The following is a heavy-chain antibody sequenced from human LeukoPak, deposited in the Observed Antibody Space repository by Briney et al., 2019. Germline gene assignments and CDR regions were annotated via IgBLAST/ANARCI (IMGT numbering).Heavy chain of an antibody. CDR1: GFTFRSYA. V-gene: IGHV3-30-3*01. Sequence: GGSLRLSCAASGFTFRSYAMHWVRQAPGKGLDWLSVISYDGSNKFYADSVKGRFTISRDNTYNTLFLQMSSLRPEDTAVYYCATESPYGDGFDPWGQGTLVTVS. J-gene: IGHJ5*02. CDR2: ISYDGSNK. D-gene: IGHD4/OR15-4a*01. CDR3: ATESPYGDGFDP.